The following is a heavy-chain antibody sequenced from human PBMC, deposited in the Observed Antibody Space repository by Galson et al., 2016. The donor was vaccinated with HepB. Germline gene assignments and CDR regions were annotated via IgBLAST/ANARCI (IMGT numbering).Heavy chain of an antibody. J-gene: IGHJ4*02. CDR3: ARARGSTTSCYGY. D-gene: IGHD2-2*01. CDR2: IGGSGGST. V-gene: IGHV3-23*01. Sequence: SLRLSCAASGFTFSNYAMSWVRQAPGKGLEWVSAIGGSGGSTLYADSVKGRFTISRDNSKDTVYLQMNSLRAEDTAIYYCARARGSTTSCYGYWGQGTPVTVSS. CDR1: GFTFSNYA.